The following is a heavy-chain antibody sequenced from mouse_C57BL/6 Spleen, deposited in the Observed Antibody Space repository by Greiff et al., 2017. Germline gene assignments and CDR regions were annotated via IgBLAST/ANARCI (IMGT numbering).Heavy chain of an antibody. CDR3: ARHYDGYWYFDV. CDR1: GYAFSSYW. V-gene: IGHV1-80*01. Sequence: VQLVESGAELVKPGASVKISCKASGYAFSSYWMNWVKQRPGKGLEWIGQIYPGDGDTNYNGKFKGKATLTADKSSSTAYMQLSSLTSEDSAVYFCARHYDGYWYFDVWGTGTTVTVSS. D-gene: IGHD2-3*01. CDR2: IYPGDGDT. J-gene: IGHJ1*03.